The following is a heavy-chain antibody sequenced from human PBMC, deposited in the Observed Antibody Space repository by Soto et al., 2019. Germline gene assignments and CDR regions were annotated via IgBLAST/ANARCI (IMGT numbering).Heavy chain of an antibody. J-gene: IGHJ4*02. D-gene: IGHD5-18*01. CDR3: ARDLAGYSYGSRFDY. V-gene: IGHV3-11*01. CDR2: ISSSGTIT. CDR1: GFTFSDYY. Sequence: QVQLVESGGGFVKPGGSLRLSCAASGFTFSDYYMSWIRQAPGKGLEWVSYISSSGTITYYADSVRGRFTISRDNAKNSLYLQVNSLRAEDTAVYYCARDLAGYSYGSRFDYWGQGTLVTVSS.